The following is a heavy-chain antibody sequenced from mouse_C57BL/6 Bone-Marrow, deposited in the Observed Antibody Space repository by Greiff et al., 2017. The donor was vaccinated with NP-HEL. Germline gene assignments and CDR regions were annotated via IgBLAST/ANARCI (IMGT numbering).Heavy chain of an antibody. D-gene: IGHD1-1*01. CDR3: AKSYYYGSSYYYAMDY. CDR2: THPSDSDT. J-gene: IGHJ4*01. Sequence: VQLQQPGAELVKPGASVKVSCKASGYTFTSYWMHWVKQRPGQGLEWIGRTHPSDSDTNYNQKFKGKATLTVDKSSSTAYMQLSSLTSEDSAVYYCAKSYYYGSSYYYAMDYWGQGTSVTVSS. V-gene: IGHV1-74*01. CDR1: GYTFTSYW.